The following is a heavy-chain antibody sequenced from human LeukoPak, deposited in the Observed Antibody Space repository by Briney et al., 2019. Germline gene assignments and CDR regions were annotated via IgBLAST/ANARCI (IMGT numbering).Heavy chain of an antibody. Sequence: SETLSLTCAVYGESFSGYYWSWIRQHPGKGLEWIGYIYYSGSTYYNPSLKSRVTISVDTSKNQFSLKLSSVTAADTAVYYCARDLSGYCSGGSCYNWFDPWGQGTLVTVSS. CDR3: ARDLSGYCSGGSCYNWFDP. CDR2: IYYSGST. CDR1: GESFSGYY. J-gene: IGHJ5*02. D-gene: IGHD2-15*01. V-gene: IGHV4-31*11.